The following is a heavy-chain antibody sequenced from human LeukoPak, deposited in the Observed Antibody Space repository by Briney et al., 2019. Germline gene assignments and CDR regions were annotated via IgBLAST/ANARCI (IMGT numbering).Heavy chain of an antibody. CDR3: ARAQVLPYYYDSSGYRY. CDR1: GYTFTNYH. Sequence: GASVKVSCKASGYTFTNYHMHWVRQAPGQGLEWMGIINPSDGSTSNAQKFQGRVTMTRDTSISTAYMELSRLRSDDTAVYYCARAQVLPYYYDSSGYRYWGQGTLVTVSS. D-gene: IGHD3-22*01. CDR2: INPSDGST. J-gene: IGHJ4*02. V-gene: IGHV1-46*01.